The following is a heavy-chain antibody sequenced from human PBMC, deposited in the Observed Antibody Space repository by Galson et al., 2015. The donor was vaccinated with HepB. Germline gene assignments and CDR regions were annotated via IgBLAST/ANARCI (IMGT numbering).Heavy chain of an antibody. CDR3: ARDREYQLLTKGKDAFDI. CDR2: ISAYNGNT. V-gene: IGHV1-18*01. CDR1: GYTFTSYG. D-gene: IGHD2-2*01. Sequence: SVKVSCKASGYTFTSYGISWVRQAPGQGLEWMGWISAYNGNTNYAQKLQGRVTMTTDTSTSTAYMELRSLRSDDTAVYYCARDREYQLLTKGKDAFDIWGQGTMVTVSS. J-gene: IGHJ3*02.